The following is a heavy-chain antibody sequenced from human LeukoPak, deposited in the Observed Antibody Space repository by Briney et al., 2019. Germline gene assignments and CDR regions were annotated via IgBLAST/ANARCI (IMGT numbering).Heavy chain of an antibody. CDR1: GGSFSNYY. J-gene: IGHJ4*02. Sequence: SGTLSLTCSVPGGSFSNYYWSWIRQPPGKGLEWIGRIYTSGSTNYNPSLKSRVTMSVDTSKNQFSLKLSSVTAADTAVYYCASGQQLDYWGQGTLVTVSS. CDR3: ASGQQLDY. V-gene: IGHV4-4*07. D-gene: IGHD6-13*01. CDR2: IYTSGST.